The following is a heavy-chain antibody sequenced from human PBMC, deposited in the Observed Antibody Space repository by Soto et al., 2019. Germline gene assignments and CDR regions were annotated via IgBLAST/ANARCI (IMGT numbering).Heavy chain of an antibody. CDR1: GFTLSSQT. Sequence: AGSLRLSCAGTGFTLSSQTLSWVRQPPRGGLEWGFSVHGHGISMYYADSVKGRFTISRDISKNTLYLRMSSVRAEDTAVYYCAKDRGHSNYVFDYWGQGYLVTVCS. J-gene: IGHJ4*02. D-gene: IGHD1-7*01. CDR2: VHGHGISM. CDR3: AKDRGHSNYVFDY. V-gene: IGHV3-23*05.